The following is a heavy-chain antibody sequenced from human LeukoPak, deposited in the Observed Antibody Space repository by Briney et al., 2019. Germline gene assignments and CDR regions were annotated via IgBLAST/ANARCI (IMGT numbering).Heavy chain of an antibody. D-gene: IGHD1-26*01. CDR3: ARADRSGTYNFDY. CDR2: ISGTSRTI. CDR1: GFTFSSYS. V-gene: IGHV3-48*02. Sequence: GGSLRLSCAAFGFTFSSYSMNWVRQAPGKGLEWVSYISGTSRTIYYADSVKGRFTISRDNAKNSLSLQMNSLRDEDTAVYYCARADRSGTYNFDYWGQGTLVTVSS. J-gene: IGHJ4*02.